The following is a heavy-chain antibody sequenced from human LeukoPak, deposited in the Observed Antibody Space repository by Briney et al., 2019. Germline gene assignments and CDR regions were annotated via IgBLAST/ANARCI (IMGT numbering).Heavy chain of an antibody. CDR3: ARYTSSTSHYYYYYMDV. D-gene: IGHD2-2*01. J-gene: IGHJ6*03. V-gene: IGHV4-59*11. Sequence: ASETLSLTCTVSGGSISSHYWSWIRQPPGKGLEWIGYIYYSGSTNYNPSLKSRVTISVDTSKNQFSLKLSSVTAADTAVYYCARYTSSTSHYYYYYMDVWGKGTTVTVSS. CDR1: GGSISSHY. CDR2: IYYSGST.